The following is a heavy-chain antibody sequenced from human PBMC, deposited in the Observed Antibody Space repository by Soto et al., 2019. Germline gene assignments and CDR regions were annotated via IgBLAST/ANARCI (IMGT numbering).Heavy chain of an antibody. V-gene: IGHV1-18*01. CDR1: GYTFTSYG. Sequence: GASVKVSCKASGYTFTSYGISWVRQAPGQGLEWMGWISAYNGNTNYAQKLQGRVTMTTDTSTSTAYMELRSLRSDDTAVYYCAIYNWETTRNWFDPWGQGTLVTVSS. D-gene: IGHD1-20*01. J-gene: IGHJ5*02. CDR2: ISAYNGNT. CDR3: AIYNWETTRNWFDP.